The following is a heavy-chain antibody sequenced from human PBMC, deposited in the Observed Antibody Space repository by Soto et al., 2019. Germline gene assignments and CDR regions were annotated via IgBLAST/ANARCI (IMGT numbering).Heavy chain of an antibody. J-gene: IGHJ6*02. V-gene: IGHV4-4*02. D-gene: IGHD3-3*01. CDR2: IYHSGST. CDR3: ASRLRFLEWLPDYYYYGMDV. Sequence: SETLSLTCAVSGGSISSSNWWSWVRQPPGKGLEWIGEIYHSGSTNYNPSLKSRVTISVDKSKNQFSLKLSSVTAADTAVYYCASRLRFLEWLPDYYYYGMDVWGQGTTVTVYS. CDR1: GGSISSSNW.